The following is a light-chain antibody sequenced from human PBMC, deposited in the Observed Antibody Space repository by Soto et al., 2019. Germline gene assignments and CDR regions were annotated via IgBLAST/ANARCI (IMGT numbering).Light chain of an antibody. CDR2: EVT. V-gene: IGLV2-14*01. CDR3: SSYTTSSTII. CDR1: SSDVAGYNY. Sequence: QSALTQPASVSGSPGQSITNSCTGTSSDVAGYNYVSWYQQHPGKAPKLMIYEVTDRPSGVSSRFSGSKSGKTASLTISGLQAEDEADYYCSSYTTSSTIIFGGGTKLTVL. J-gene: IGLJ2*01.